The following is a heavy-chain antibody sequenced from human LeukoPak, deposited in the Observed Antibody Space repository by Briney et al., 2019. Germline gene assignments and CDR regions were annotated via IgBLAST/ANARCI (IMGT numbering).Heavy chain of an antibody. Sequence: GGSLRLSCAASGFTFSAHWMYWVRQAPGKGLLWVSRINNAGSDTTYADSVKGRFTISRDNSKNTLYLQMNSLRAEDTAVYYCARDQWLPRGAFDIWGQGTMVTVSS. V-gene: IGHV3-74*01. CDR2: INNAGSDT. CDR3: ARDQWLPRGAFDI. J-gene: IGHJ3*02. D-gene: IGHD6-19*01. CDR1: GFTFSAHW.